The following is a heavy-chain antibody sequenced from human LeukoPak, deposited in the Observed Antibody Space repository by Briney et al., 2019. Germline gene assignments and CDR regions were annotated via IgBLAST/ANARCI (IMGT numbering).Heavy chain of an antibody. Sequence: SETLSLTCTVSGGSISSSSYYWGWIRQPPGKGLEWIGSIYYSGTTYYNPSLKSRVTIAVDTSKNQFSLKLSSVTAADTAVYYCARVTGYMIEDYFDYWGQGTLVTVSS. CDR3: ARVTGYMIEDYFDY. D-gene: IGHD3-22*01. V-gene: IGHV4-39*07. CDR1: GGSISSSSYY. CDR2: IYYSGTT. J-gene: IGHJ4*02.